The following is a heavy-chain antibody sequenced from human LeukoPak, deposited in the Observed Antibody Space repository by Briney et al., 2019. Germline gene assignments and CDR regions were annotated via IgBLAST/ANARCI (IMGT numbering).Heavy chain of an antibody. CDR2: ISSSSRTI. Sequence: PGGSLRLSCAASGFTFSDYSMNWVRQAPGKGLEWLSYISSSSRTIYYADSVRGRFTVSRDNAKDSLYLQLNSLRAEDTAVYYCAREEASEFDYWGQGTLVTVSS. CDR1: GFTFSDYS. V-gene: IGHV3-48*01. J-gene: IGHJ4*02. CDR3: AREEASEFDY.